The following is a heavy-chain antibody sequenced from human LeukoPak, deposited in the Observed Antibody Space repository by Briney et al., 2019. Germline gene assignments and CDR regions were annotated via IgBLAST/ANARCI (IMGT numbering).Heavy chain of an antibody. J-gene: IGHJ4*02. D-gene: IGHD6-13*01. CDR3: ARLAAAGDHY. CDR2: IKYDASDE. Sequence: GGSLRHSCSVSGVSFSGYAMHWVRQAPGKGLEWVGLIKYDASDEYYAGSVKGRFTISRDNSKNTLYLQMNSLRSEDTAVYYCARLAAAGDHYWGQGTLVTVSS. V-gene: IGHV3-30*02. CDR1: GVSFSGYA.